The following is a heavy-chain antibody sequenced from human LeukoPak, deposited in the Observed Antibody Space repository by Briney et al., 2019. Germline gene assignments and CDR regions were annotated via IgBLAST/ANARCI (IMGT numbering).Heavy chain of an antibody. CDR2: MNPNSGNT. V-gene: IGHV1-8*03. J-gene: IGHJ4*02. CDR3: ARGRMSYYDSSGYYYHY. Sequence: ASVKVSSEASVYTFTSYDINWVRQATGQGLEWMGWMNPNSGNTGYAQKFQGRVTITRNTSISTACMELSSLRSEDTAVYYCARGRMSYYDSSGYYYHYWGQGTLVTVSS. D-gene: IGHD3-22*01. CDR1: VYTFTSYD.